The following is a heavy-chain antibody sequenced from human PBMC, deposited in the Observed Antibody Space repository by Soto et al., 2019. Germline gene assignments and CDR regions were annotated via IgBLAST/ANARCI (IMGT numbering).Heavy chain of an antibody. Sequence: QVQLVQSGAEMQKPGSSVKVSCQSSGGTFNTYAMNWVRQAPGQGPEWMGDIYPMFGAANYAPKFQGRVTITADASTGTSYMQLSSLTSEDTALYFCAREVHVHTPAFVYWGQGTLVTVSS. D-gene: IGHD3-10*02. CDR1: GGTFNTYA. CDR3: AREVHVHTPAFVY. V-gene: IGHV1-69*19. CDR2: IYPMFGAA. J-gene: IGHJ4*02.